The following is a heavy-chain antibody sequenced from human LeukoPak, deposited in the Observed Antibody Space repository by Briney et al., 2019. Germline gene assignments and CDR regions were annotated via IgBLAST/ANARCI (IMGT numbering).Heavy chain of an antibody. CDR2: INPNSGGT. J-gene: IGHJ4*02. Sequence: ASVKVSCKASGYTFTGNYMHWVRQAPGQGLEWMGWINPNSGGTNYAQKFQGRVTMTRDTSISAAYMELSRLRSDDTAVYYCAREKGYYYDSSGQLLPLDYWGQGTLVTVSS. V-gene: IGHV1-2*02. D-gene: IGHD3-22*01. CDR3: AREKGYYYDSSGQLLPLDY. CDR1: GYTFTGNY.